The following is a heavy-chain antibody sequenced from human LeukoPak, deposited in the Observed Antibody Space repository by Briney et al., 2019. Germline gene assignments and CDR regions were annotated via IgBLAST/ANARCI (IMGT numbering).Heavy chain of an antibody. CDR1: GFTFSSSG. D-gene: IGHD1-26*01. V-gene: IGHV3-30*02. CDR2: VRYDGSNK. Sequence: GGSLRLSCAASGFTFSSSGMHWVRQAPGKGLEWVAFVRYDGSNKYYADSVKGRFTISRDNSKNTLYLQMNSLRAEDTAVYYCAKDQDVDSGSYCYDYWGQGTLVTVSS. J-gene: IGHJ4*02. CDR3: AKDQDVDSGSYCYDY.